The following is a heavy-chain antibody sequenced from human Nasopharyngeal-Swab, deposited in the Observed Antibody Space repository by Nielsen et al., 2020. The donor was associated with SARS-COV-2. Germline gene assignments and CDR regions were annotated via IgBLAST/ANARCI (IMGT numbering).Heavy chain of an antibody. CDR3: ARVGGRTSPMGS. CDR2: IKQDGSEK. D-gene: IGHD3-10*01. CDR1: EFTFRDYW. Sequence: GESLQISCVASEFTFRDYWMSWVRQPPAKGLEWVASIKQDGSEKNYVDSVKGRFTISRDNAKNSLFLQMDSLRTEDTAFYYCARVGGRTSPMGSWGQGTLVTVSS. V-gene: IGHV3-7*01. J-gene: IGHJ4*02.